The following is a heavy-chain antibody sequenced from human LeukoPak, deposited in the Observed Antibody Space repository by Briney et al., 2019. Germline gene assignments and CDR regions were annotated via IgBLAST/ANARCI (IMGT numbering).Heavy chain of an antibody. D-gene: IGHD1-14*01. V-gene: IGHV1-8*01. CDR3: ARGPRNDP. CDR1: GYPFTTYE. Sequence: GASVKVSCKTSGYPFTTYEINWVRQAAGQGLEWMGWVHPDTGYADYAQKFQGRATMTSDTSISTAYMELSSLRFDDTAVYFCARGPRNDPWGQGTLVTVSS. J-gene: IGHJ5*02. CDR2: VHPDTGYA.